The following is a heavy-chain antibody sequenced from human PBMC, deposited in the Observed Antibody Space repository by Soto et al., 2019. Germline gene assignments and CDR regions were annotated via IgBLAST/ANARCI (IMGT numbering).Heavy chain of an antibody. CDR1: GYTFTSYG. V-gene: IGHV1-18*04. Sequence: QVQLVQSGPDLKRPGASMKVSCKASGYTFTSYGISWVRQAPGQGLEWMAGISHLKGSTHYSQKAQGRVTLSTDTSSNTAHMAMTTLRVDYAAVYYCAIDYGERPEYIKHWGQGTLVTVS. CDR3: AIDYGERPEYIKH. J-gene: IGHJ1*01. D-gene: IGHD4-17*01. CDR2: ISHLKGST.